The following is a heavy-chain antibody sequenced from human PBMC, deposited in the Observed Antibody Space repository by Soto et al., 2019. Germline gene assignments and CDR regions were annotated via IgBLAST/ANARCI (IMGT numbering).Heavy chain of an antibody. J-gene: IGHJ6*02. V-gene: IGHV1-69*01. Sequence: QVQLVQSGAEVKKPGSSVKVSCKASGGTFSSYAISWVRQAPGQVLEWMGWIIPILGTANYAQKFQGRVTITADESTSTAYVELSSLRSDDTAVYYCSRGGGSAGGDDYYDGMDVWGPGTTVTFSS. CDR3: SRGGGSAGGDDYYDGMDV. CDR2: IIPILGTA. D-gene: IGHD2-21*02. CDR1: GGTFSSYA.